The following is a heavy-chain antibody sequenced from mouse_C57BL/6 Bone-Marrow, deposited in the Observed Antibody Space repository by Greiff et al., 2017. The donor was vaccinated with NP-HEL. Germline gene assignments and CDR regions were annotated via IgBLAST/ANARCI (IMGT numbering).Heavy chain of an antibody. CDR2: IDPNSGGT. D-gene: IGHD1-1*01. Sequence: QVQLKQPGAELVKPGASVKLSCKASGYTFTSYWMHWVKQRPGRGLEWIGRIDPNSGGTKYNEKFKSKATLTVDKPSSTAYMQLSSLTSEDSAVYYCARCPLYFGGAMDYWGQGTSVTVSS. CDR3: ARCPLYFGGAMDY. J-gene: IGHJ4*01. V-gene: IGHV1-72*01. CDR1: GYTFTSYW.